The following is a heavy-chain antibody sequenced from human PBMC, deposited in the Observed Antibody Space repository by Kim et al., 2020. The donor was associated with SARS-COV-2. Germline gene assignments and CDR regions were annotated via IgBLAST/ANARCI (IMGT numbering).Heavy chain of an antibody. J-gene: IGHJ4*01. CDR3: ARDHKNYYGSGSYDY. V-gene: IGHV3-30-3*01. CDR2: ISYDGSNK. CDR1: GFTFSSYA. D-gene: IGHD3-10*01. Sequence: GGSLRLSCAASGFTFSSYAMHWVRQAPGKGLEWVAVISYDGSNKYYADSVKGRFTISRDNSKNTLYLQMNSLRAEDTAVYYCARDHKNYYGSGSYDYWG.